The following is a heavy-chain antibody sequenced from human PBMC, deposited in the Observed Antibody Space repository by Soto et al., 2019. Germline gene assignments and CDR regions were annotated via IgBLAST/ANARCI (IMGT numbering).Heavy chain of an antibody. D-gene: IGHD6-13*01. V-gene: IGHV1-3*01. CDR3: ARNGIAAAGTGYNWFDP. CDR2: INAGNGNT. Sequence: GASVKVSCKASGYTFISYAMHWVRQAPGQRLEWMGWINAGNGNTKYSQKFQGRVTITRDTSASTAYMELSSLRSEDTAVYYCARNGIAAAGTGYNWFDPWGQGTLVTVSS. CDR1: GYTFISYA. J-gene: IGHJ5*02.